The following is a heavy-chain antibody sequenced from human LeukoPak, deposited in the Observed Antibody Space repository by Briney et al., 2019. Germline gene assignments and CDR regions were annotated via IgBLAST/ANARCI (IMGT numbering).Heavy chain of an antibody. Sequence: SETLSLTCTVSGGSISSYYWTWIRQPPGKGLEWIGYIYYSGSTNYNPSLKSRVTISVDTSRNQFSLKLSSVTAADTAVYYCATSRAELWGRGTLVTVSS. D-gene: IGHD2-2*01. J-gene: IGHJ2*01. CDR1: GGSISSYY. CDR2: IYYSGST. V-gene: IGHV4-59*08. CDR3: ATSRAEL.